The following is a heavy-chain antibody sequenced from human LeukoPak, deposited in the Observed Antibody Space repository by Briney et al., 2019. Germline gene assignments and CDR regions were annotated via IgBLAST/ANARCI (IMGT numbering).Heavy chain of an antibody. CDR1: GFTFSSYS. Sequence: PGGSLRLSCAASGFTFSSYSMNWVRQAPGKGLEWVSYISSSGSTIYYADSVKGRFTISRDNAKNPLYLQMNSLRAEDTAVYYCARDPGYSGYDYARQSLYYYYYGMDVWGQGTTVTVSS. CDR2: ISSSGSTI. J-gene: IGHJ6*02. CDR3: ARDPGYSGYDYARQSLYYYYYGMDV. D-gene: IGHD5-12*01. V-gene: IGHV3-48*04.